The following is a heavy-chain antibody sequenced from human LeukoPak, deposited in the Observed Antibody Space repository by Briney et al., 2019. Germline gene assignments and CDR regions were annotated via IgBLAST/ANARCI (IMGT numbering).Heavy chain of an antibody. Sequence: SETLSLTCAVYGGSFSGYYWSWIRQPPGKGLEWIGEINHSGSTNYNPSLKSRVTISVDTSKNQFSLKLSSVTAADTAVYYCARDIGTGFTDYWGQGTLVTVSS. V-gene: IGHV4-34*01. CDR1: GGSFSGYY. J-gene: IGHJ4*02. CDR3: ARDIGTGFTDY. D-gene: IGHD1-26*01. CDR2: INHSGST.